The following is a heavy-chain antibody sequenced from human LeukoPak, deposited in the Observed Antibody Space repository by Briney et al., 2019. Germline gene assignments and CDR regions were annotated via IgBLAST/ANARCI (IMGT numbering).Heavy chain of an antibody. CDR3: ARGGTSGYSSTRHFWGGNYYFDY. Sequence: GGSLRLSCGASGFSSDDYWMSWVRQAPGEGLGWVANINQDGSEKYNLDSAKGRFTISRDNARNSLYLQVNSLRAEDTAVYYCARGGTSGYSSTRHFWGGNYYFDYWGQGSLVTVSS. J-gene: IGHJ4*02. D-gene: IGHD2-2*01. CDR2: INQDGSEK. CDR1: GFSSDDYW. V-gene: IGHV3-7*01.